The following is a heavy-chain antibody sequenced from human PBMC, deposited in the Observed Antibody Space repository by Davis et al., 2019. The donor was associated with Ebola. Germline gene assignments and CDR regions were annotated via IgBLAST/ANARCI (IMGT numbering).Heavy chain of an antibody. J-gene: IGHJ4*02. CDR1: GFTFSSYW. CDR2: IKQDGSEK. Sequence: GGSLRLSCAASGFTFSSYWMSWVRQAPGKGLEWVANIKQDGSEKYYVDSVKGRFTISRDNAKNSLYLQMNSLRAEDTALYYCAKDMGSSWAIFDYWGQGTLVTVSS. V-gene: IGHV3-7*03. D-gene: IGHD6-13*01. CDR3: AKDMGSSWAIFDY.